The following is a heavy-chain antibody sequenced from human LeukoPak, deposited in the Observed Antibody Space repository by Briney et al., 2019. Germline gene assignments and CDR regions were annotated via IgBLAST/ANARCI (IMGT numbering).Heavy chain of an antibody. J-gene: IGHJ2*01. Sequence: GGSLRLSCAASGFTVSSNYMSWVRQAPGKGLEWASVIYSGGSTYYADSVKGRFTISRDNSKNTLYLQMNSLRAEDTAVYYCARAEGLGIQIYWYFDLWGRGTLVTVSS. CDR1: GFTVSSNY. CDR2: IYSGGST. V-gene: IGHV3-53*01. CDR3: ARAEGLGIQIYWYFDL. D-gene: IGHD7-27*01.